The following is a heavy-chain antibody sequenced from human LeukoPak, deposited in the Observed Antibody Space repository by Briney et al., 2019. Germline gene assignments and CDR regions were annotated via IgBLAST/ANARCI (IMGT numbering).Heavy chain of an antibody. CDR1: GYTFTSYG. V-gene: IGHV1-18*01. CDR3: ARKRRNWFDP. J-gene: IGHJ5*02. D-gene: IGHD6-25*01. CDR2: ISAYNGNT. Sequence: ASVKVSCKPSGYTFTSYGISWVRQAPGQGLEWMGWISAYNGNTNYAQNLQGRVTMTTDTSTSTAYMELSSLRSEDTAVYYCARKRRNWFDPWGQGTLVTVSS.